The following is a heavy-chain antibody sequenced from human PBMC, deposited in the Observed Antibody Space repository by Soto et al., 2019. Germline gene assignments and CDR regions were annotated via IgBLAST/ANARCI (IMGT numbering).Heavy chain of an antibody. CDR2: ISLYSDGT. D-gene: IGHD6-6*01. CDR1: GYTFSNYG. J-gene: IGHJ4*02. CDR3: ARDRAAARPRDYFDY. V-gene: IGHV1-18*01. Sequence: GASVKVSCKTSGYTFSNYGITWVRQAPGQPLEWLGWISLYSDGTNYAQKFQGRVSMTTDNSKNTLYLQMNSLRAEDTAVYYCARDRAAARPRDYFDYWGQGTLVTVSS.